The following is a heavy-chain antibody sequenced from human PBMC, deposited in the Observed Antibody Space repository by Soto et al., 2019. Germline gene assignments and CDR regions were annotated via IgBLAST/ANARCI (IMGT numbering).Heavy chain of an antibody. V-gene: IGHV3-9*01. J-gene: IGHJ6*02. CDR3: AKDTIDYGMDV. Sequence: EVQLVESGGGLVQPVRSLRLSCAASGFTFDDYAMHWVRQAPGKGLEWVSGISWNSGSIGYADSVKGRFTISRDNAKNSLYLQMNSLRAEDTALYYCAKDTIDYGMDVWGQGTTVTVSS. CDR1: GFTFDDYA. CDR2: ISWNSGSI.